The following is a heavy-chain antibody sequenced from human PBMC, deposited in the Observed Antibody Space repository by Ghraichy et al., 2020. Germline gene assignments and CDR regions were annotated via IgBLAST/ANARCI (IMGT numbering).Heavy chain of an antibody. CDR3: AREGSGWLELFYGMDV. Sequence: ASVKVSCKASGYTFTSYGISWVRQAPGQGLEWMGWISAYNGNTNYAQKLQGRVTMTTDTSTSTAYMELRSLRSDDTAVYYCAREGSGWLELFYGMDVWGQGTTVTVSS. J-gene: IGHJ6*02. D-gene: IGHD6-19*01. CDR2: ISAYNGNT. CDR1: GYTFTSYG. V-gene: IGHV1-18*04.